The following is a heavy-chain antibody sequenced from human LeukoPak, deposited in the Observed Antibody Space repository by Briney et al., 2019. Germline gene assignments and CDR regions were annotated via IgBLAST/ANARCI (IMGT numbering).Heavy chain of an antibody. CDR2: INHSGST. Sequence: SETLSLTCAVYGGSFSGYYWGWIRQPPGKGLEWIGEINHSGSTNYNPSLKSRVTISVDTSKNQFSLKLSSVTAADTAVYYCARVLLQQGPFNWFDPWGQGTLVTVSS. D-gene: IGHD6-13*01. CDR3: ARVLLQQGPFNWFDP. J-gene: IGHJ5*02. V-gene: IGHV4-34*01. CDR1: GGSFSGYY.